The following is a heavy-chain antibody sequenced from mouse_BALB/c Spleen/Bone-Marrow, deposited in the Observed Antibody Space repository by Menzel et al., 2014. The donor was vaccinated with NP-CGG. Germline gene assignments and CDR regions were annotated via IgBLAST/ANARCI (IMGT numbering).Heavy chain of an antibody. D-gene: IGHD1-1*01. V-gene: IGHV1S81*02. CDR3: TRSRRDYAMDY. CDR1: GYTFTSYY. CDR2: INPSNGGT. J-gene: IGHJ4*01. Sequence: VQLQQSGAELVKPGASVKLSCKASGYTFTSYYMYWVKQRPGQGLEWIGEINPSNGGTNFNEKFKSKATLTVGKSSRTAYMQLSSLTSEDSAVYYCTRSRRDYAMDYWGQGTSVTVSS.